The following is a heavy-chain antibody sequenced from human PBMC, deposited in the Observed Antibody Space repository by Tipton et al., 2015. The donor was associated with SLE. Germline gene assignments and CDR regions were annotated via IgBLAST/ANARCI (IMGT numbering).Heavy chain of an antibody. CDR1: GGSTSSHY. J-gene: IGHJ6*02. V-gene: IGHV4-59*11. Sequence: TLSLTCTVSGGSTSSHYWSWIRQPPGEGLEWIGYIYYSGSTNYNPSLKSRVTISVDTSKNQFSLKLSSVTAADTAVYYCAREAGSSYLYYYGMDVWGQGTTVTVSS. CDR3: AREAGSSYLYYYGMDV. CDR2: IYYSGST. D-gene: IGHD1-26*01.